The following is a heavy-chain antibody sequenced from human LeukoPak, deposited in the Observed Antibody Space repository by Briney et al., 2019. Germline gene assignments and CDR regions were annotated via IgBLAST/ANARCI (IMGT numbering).Heavy chain of an antibody. CDR1: GFTVSSNY. Sequence: PGGSLRLSCVASGFTVSSNYMSWVRQPPGKGLEWIGSIYYSGSTYYNPSLKSRVTISVDTSKNQFSLKLSSVTAADTAVYYCARPLYYDILTGYCYWGQGTLVTVSS. J-gene: IGHJ4*02. V-gene: IGHV4-39*07. CDR3: ARPLYYDILTGYCY. D-gene: IGHD3-9*01. CDR2: IYYSGST.